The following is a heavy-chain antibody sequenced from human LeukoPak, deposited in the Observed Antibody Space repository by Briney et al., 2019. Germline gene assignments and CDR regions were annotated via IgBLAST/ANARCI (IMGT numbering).Heavy chain of an antibody. CDR3: ARVGYSSGWYHDY. CDR2: IIPIFGTA. D-gene: IGHD6-19*01. Sequence: SVKVSCKASGGTFSSYAISWVRQAPGQGLEWMGGIIPIFGTANYAQKFQGRVTITADESTSTAYMGLSSLRSEDTAVYYCARVGYSSGWYHDYWGQGTLVTVSS. J-gene: IGHJ4*02. CDR1: GGTFSSYA. V-gene: IGHV1-69*01.